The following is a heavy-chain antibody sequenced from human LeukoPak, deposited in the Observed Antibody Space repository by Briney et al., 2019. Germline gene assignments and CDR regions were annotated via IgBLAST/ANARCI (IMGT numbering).Heavy chain of an antibody. Sequence: GGSLRLSCAASGYPFVNNWMTWVRQAPGKGLEWVAAVSYDGSKKYYVDSVKGRFTVSRDNSKNTLYLQVNSLRAEDTALYYCAKGTTLSEYFFDYWGQGTLVTVSS. D-gene: IGHD1/OR15-1a*01. J-gene: IGHJ4*02. V-gene: IGHV3-30*18. CDR1: GYPFVNNW. CDR3: AKGTTLSEYFFDY. CDR2: VSYDGSKK.